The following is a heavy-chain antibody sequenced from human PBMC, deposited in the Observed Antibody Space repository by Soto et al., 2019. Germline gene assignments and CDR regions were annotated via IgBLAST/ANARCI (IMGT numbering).Heavy chain of an antibody. Sequence: PGGSLRLSCAASGFTFSSYGMHWVRQAPGKGLEWVAVIWYDGSNKYYADSVKGRFTISRDNSKNTLYLQMNSLRAEDTAVYYCARDPLNPKHFYGMDVWGQGTTVTVSS. V-gene: IGHV3-33*01. CDR3: ARDPLNPKHFYGMDV. J-gene: IGHJ6*02. CDR2: IWYDGSNK. CDR1: GFTFSSYG.